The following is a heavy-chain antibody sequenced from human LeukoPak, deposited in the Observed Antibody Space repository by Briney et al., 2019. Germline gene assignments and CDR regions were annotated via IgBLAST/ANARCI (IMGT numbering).Heavy chain of an antibody. D-gene: IGHD4-23*01. CDR2: INYSGST. J-gene: IGHJ4*02. CDR3: VRGVGYGGWVEGFDY. V-gene: IGHV4-59*01. CDR1: GCSISSYY. Sequence: PSETLSLTCTVSGCSISSYYWSWIRQPPGKGLEWIGHINYSGSTNYNPSLKNRLTISVDTSTNQSSLMLSTVTAADTTVCYCVRGVGYGGWVEGFDYWGQGTLV.